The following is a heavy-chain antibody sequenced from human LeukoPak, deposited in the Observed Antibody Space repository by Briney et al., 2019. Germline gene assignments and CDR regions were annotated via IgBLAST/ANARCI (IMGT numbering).Heavy chain of an antibody. Sequence: SETLSLTCTVSGGSISSGSYYWSWIRQPAGKGLEWIGRIYTSGSTNYNPSLKSRVTISVDTSKNQFSLKLSSVTAADTAVYYCARDKSDYGDYYFDYWGQGTLVTVSS. D-gene: IGHD4-17*01. V-gene: IGHV4-61*02. CDR1: GGSISSGSYY. J-gene: IGHJ4*02. CDR2: IYTSGST. CDR3: ARDKSDYGDYYFDY.